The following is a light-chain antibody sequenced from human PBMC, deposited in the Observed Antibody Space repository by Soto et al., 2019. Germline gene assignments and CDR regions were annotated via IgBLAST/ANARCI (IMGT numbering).Light chain of an antibody. CDR2: DTS. Sequence: EIVLTQSPGTLSLSPGERATLSCRASQTLGTKYLAWYQQKPGQAPSLLIYDTSRRATGIPDRFSCSGSGTDFTLTISRLEPEDFAVYYCHHYGSSPPNTFGQGTKLEI. CDR3: HHYGSSPPNT. J-gene: IGKJ2*01. V-gene: IGKV3-20*01. CDR1: QTLGTKY.